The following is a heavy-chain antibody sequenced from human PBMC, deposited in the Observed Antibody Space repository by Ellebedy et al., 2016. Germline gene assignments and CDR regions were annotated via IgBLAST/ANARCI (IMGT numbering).Heavy chain of an antibody. CDR1: GFTFSAST. J-gene: IGHJ3*01. D-gene: IGHD6-13*01. CDR2: ISYDGRSV. CDR3: VRGPYSSSHCDAFDV. V-gene: IGHV3-30*04. Sequence: GGSLRLXCAASGFTFSASTMHWVRHAPGKGLEWVAGISYDGRSVHYADSVEGRFTISRDNSRNTLYLQLNSLRDDEAAIYYCVRGPYSSSHCDAFDVWGRGTMVTVSS.